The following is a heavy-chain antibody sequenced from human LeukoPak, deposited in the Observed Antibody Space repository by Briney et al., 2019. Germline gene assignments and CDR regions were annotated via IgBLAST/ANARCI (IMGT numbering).Heavy chain of an antibody. Sequence: GSLRLSCAASGFNFSNFAMSWVRQAPGKGLEWVSTINDIGNKTYYADSVKGRFTISRDNSKNTLYLQMNSLRAEDTAVYYCAKGRGWEASYYYYYMDVWGKGTTVTISS. D-gene: IGHD1-26*01. CDR3: AKGRGWEASYYYYYMDV. J-gene: IGHJ6*03. CDR2: INDIGNKT. V-gene: IGHV3-23*01. CDR1: GFNFSNFA.